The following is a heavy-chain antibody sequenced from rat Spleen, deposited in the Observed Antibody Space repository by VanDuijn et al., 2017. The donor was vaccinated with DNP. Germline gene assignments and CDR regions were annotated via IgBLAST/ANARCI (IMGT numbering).Heavy chain of an antibody. CDR3: ARHTLGINPYFDY. CDR1: GFNFNDHW. J-gene: IGHJ2*01. D-gene: IGHD1-9*01. Sequence: EVKLVESGGGLVQPGRSLKLSCAASGFNFNDHWMGWVRQAPGKGLEWIGQINKDSSTISYSPSLKDKLTISRDSAQNTLYLQMSKLGSEDTAIYYCARHTLGINPYFDYWGQGVMVTVSS. V-gene: IGHV4-2*01. CDR2: INKDSSTI.